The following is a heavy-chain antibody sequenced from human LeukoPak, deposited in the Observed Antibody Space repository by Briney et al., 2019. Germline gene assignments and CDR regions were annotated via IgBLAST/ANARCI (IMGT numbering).Heavy chain of an antibody. V-gene: IGHV4-34*01. J-gene: IGHJ3*02. CDR3: AKEVYSSGWSRAFDI. CDR2: INHSGST. D-gene: IGHD6-19*01. CDR1: GGSFSGYY. Sequence: SETLSLTCAAYGGSFSGYYWSWIRQPPGKGLEWIGEINHSGSTNYNPSLKSRGTISVDKSKNQFSLKLSSVTAADTAVYYCAKEVYSSGWSRAFDIWGQGTMVTVSS.